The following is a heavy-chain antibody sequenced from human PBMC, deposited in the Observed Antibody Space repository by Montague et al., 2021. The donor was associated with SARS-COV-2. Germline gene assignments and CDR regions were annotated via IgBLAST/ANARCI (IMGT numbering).Heavy chain of an antibody. CDR3: APAVPVADDS. J-gene: IGHJ6*02. Sequence: SLRLSCAASGFNFGVYEMNWVRQTPGKGLEWVSYINGGSSVMYYADSVMGRFTISRDNAESSLYLQMNSLRAEDTAVYYCAPAVPVADDSWGQGTTVTVSS. D-gene: IGHD2-2*01. CDR2: INGGSSVM. CDR1: GFNFGVYE. V-gene: IGHV3-48*03.